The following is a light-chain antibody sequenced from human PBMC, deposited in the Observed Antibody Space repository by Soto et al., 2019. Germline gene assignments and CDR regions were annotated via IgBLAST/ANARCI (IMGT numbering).Light chain of an antibody. Sequence: IQMTQSPSSLSASVGTRLTITCRASQSISSYLNWYQQKPGKAPKLLIYAASSLQSGVPSRFSGGGSGTDFTLTISSLKPEEFATYDCQQSYSTPTFGQGTRLEIK. CDR1: QSISSY. CDR3: QQSYSTPT. CDR2: AAS. V-gene: IGKV1-39*01. J-gene: IGKJ5*01.